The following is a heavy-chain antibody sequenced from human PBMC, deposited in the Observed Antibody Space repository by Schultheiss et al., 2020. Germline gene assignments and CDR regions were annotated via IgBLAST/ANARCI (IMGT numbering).Heavy chain of an antibody. J-gene: IGHJ4*02. Sequence: ASVKVSCKASGYTVTDYFIHWVRQAPGQGLEWMGWISAYNGNTNYAQKFQGRVTMTRDTSTSTVYMELSSLRSEDTAVYYCARDGRIQLWLFDYWGQGTLVTVSS. CDR1: GYTVTDYF. D-gene: IGHD5-18*01. CDR2: ISAYNGNT. V-gene: IGHV1-18*04. CDR3: ARDGRIQLWLFDY.